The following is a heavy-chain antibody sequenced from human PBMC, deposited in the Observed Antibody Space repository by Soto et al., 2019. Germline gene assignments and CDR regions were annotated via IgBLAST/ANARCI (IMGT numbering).Heavy chain of an antibody. D-gene: IGHD6-19*01. Sequence: ASVKASCTASGYTFTSYAMHWVRQAPGQRLEWMGWINAGNGNTKYSQKFQGRVTITRDTSASTAYMELSSLRSEDTAVYYCALGIAVAGGFDYWGQGTLVTVSS. V-gene: IGHV1-3*01. CDR3: ALGIAVAGGFDY. J-gene: IGHJ4*02. CDR2: INAGNGNT. CDR1: GYTFTSYA.